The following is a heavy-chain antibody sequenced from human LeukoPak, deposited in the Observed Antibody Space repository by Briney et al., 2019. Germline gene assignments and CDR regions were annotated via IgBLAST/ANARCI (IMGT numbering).Heavy chain of an antibody. V-gene: IGHV3-48*04. D-gene: IGHD3-10*01. Sequence: GRSLRLSCAASGFTFSTYAMHWVRQAPGKGLEWVSYISSSSSTIYYADSVKGRFTISRDNAKNSLYLQMNSLRAEDTAVYYCARDRITMVREAENFDYWGQGTLVTVSS. CDR3: ARDRITMVREAENFDY. J-gene: IGHJ4*02. CDR2: ISSSSSTI. CDR1: GFTFSTYA.